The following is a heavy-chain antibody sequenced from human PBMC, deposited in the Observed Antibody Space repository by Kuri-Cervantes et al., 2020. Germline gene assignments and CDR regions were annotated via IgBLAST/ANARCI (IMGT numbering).Heavy chain of an antibody. Sequence: GGSLRLSCAASGFTFSSYWMSWVRQAPGKGLEWVANIKQDGSEKYYVDSVKGRFTISRDNAKNSLYPQMNSLRAEDTAVYYCARGFRSRRSWPLGYYYGTDVWGQGTTVTVSS. CDR1: GFTFSSYW. CDR3: ARGFRSRRSWPLGYYYGTDV. CDR2: IKQDGSEK. J-gene: IGHJ6*02. V-gene: IGHV3-7*01. D-gene: IGHD1-14*01.